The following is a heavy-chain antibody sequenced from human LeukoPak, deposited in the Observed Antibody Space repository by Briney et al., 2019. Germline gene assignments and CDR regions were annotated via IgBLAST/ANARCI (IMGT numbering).Heavy chain of an antibody. D-gene: IGHD6-19*01. V-gene: IGHV1-18*01. CDR3: ARNSHGYGSGWQQFNFDY. J-gene: IGHJ4*02. CDR1: GYTFTNYG. CDR2: INTENGNT. Sequence: ASVKVSCKASGYTFTNYGITWVRQAPGQGLERMGWINTENGNTNYAERLQGRVTMTTDTSTRTAYMELRGLRSEDTAIYYCARNSHGYGSGWQQFNFDYWGQGTLVTVS.